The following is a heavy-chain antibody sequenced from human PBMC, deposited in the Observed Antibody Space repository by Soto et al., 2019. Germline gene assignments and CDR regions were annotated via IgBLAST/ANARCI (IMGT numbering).Heavy chain of an antibody. Sequence: EVQLVDSGGGLVQPGGSLRLYCVASGFSFSNYNMNWVRQAPGKGREWVSYITDSSDTVHYADSVRGRFTISRDKAESSLYLQMNSLRDEDTAVYFCARDFGHGYYLDYWGRGTLVTVSS. CDR1: GFSFSNYN. CDR2: ITDSSDTV. J-gene: IGHJ4*02. CDR3: ARDFGHGYYLDY. V-gene: IGHV3-48*02. D-gene: IGHD3-3*01.